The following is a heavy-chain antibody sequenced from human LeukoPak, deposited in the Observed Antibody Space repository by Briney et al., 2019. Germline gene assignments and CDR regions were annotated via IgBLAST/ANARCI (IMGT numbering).Heavy chain of an antibody. CDR2: MSGTGYHTYYADSDKT. V-gene: IGHV3-23*01. J-gene: IGHJ4*02. CDR1: GFDFNNYA. Sequence: GGSLRLSCAASGFDFNNYAMSWVRQGPGKRLEWVSAMSGTGYHTYYADSDKTYYADSVKGRFTISRDNSKSTLYLHMNNLRLEDTAIYYCAKGPAIDHWGQGTLVTVSS. CDR3: AKGPAIDH.